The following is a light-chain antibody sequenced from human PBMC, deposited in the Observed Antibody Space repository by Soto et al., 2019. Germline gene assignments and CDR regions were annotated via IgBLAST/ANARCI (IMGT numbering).Light chain of an antibody. Sequence: EIVLTQSPGTLSLSPGERATLSCRASQSIGADYLAWYQQKPGQAPRLLIHGAPSRATGIPDRFSGSGSGTDFTLTISRLEPDDSAVYYCQQHDNSPMYTFGQGTKLEMK. CDR3: QQHDNSPMYT. CDR2: GAP. J-gene: IGKJ2*01. CDR1: QSIGADY. V-gene: IGKV3-20*01.